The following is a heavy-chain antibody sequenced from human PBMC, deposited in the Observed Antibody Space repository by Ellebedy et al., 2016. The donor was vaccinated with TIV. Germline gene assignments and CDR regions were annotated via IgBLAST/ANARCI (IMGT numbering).Heavy chain of an antibody. J-gene: IGHJ3*02. Sequence: GESLKISCGASGFSFRSYWMTWVRQAPGKGLEWVANIKQDGSEKYYLDSVKGRFTISRDNAKNSLYLHLNSLRAEDTAMYYCATDGSYGDYLSPTHAFVIWGQGTMVTVSS. CDR3: ATDGSYGDYLSPTHAFVI. D-gene: IGHD4-17*01. V-gene: IGHV3-7*01. CDR1: GFSFRSYW. CDR2: IKQDGSEK.